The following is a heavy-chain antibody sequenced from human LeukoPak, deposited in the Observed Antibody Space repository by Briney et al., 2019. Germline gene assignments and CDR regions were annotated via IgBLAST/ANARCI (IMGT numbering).Heavy chain of an antibody. Sequence: ASVKVSCKASGGTFSSYAISWVRQAPGQGLEWMGGIIPIFGTANYAQKFQGRVTITADESTSTVYMELSSLRSEDTAVYYCAREYPMVRGVIDYWGQGTLVTVSS. J-gene: IGHJ4*02. D-gene: IGHD3-10*01. CDR2: IIPIFGTA. V-gene: IGHV1-69*13. CDR1: GGTFSSYA. CDR3: AREYPMVRGVIDY.